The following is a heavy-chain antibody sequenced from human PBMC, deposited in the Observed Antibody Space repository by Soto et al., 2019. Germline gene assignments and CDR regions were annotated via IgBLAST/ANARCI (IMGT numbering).Heavy chain of an antibody. J-gene: IGHJ4*02. Sequence: QVQLVQSGAEVKKPGSSVKVSCKASGGTFSSYAISWVRQAPGQGLEWMGGIIPIFGTANYAQKFQGRVTITAXXSXSXXYMERSSLRSEDTAVYYCARVRLTERGSGSYYFDYWGQGTLVTVSS. V-gene: IGHV1-69*12. D-gene: IGHD3-10*01. CDR1: GGTFSSYA. CDR2: IIPIFGTA. CDR3: ARVRLTERGSGSYYFDY.